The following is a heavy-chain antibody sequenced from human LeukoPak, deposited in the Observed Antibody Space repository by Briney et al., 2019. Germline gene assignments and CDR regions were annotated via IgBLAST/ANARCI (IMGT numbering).Heavy chain of an antibody. V-gene: IGHV3-23*01. D-gene: IGHD5-12*01. J-gene: IGHJ4*02. Sequence: GGSLRLSCAASGFTFSSYAMSWVRQAPGKGLEGVSAISGSGGSTYYADSVKGRFPISIDNSKNTLYLQMNSLRAEVTAVYYCAKDRYSGYDIGLYFDYWGQGTLVTVSS. CDR2: ISGSGGST. CDR1: GFTFSSYA. CDR3: AKDRYSGYDIGLYFDY.